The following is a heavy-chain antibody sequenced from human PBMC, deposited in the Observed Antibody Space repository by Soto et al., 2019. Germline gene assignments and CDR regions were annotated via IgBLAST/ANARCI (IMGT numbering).Heavy chain of an antibody. Sequence: GGSLRLSCAASGFTFSSYSMNWVSQAPGKGLEWVSSISSSSSYIYYADSVKGRFTISRDNAKNSLYLQMNSLRAEDTAVYYCAREPPSDYYYYGMDVWGQGTTVTVSS. J-gene: IGHJ6*02. CDR3: AREPPSDYYYYGMDV. V-gene: IGHV3-21*01. CDR2: ISSSSSYI. CDR1: GFTFSSYS.